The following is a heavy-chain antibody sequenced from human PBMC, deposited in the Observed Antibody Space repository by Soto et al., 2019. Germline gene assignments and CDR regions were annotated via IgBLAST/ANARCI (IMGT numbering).Heavy chain of an antibody. V-gene: IGHV3-15*01. J-gene: IGHJ4*02. CDR2: IKSKTDGGTT. D-gene: IGHD1-1*01. CDR3: TTSWLERPLDFDY. CDR1: GFTFSNAW. Sequence: GGSLRLSCAASGFTFSNAWMSWVRQAPGKGLEWVGRIKSKTDGGTTDYAAPVKGRFTISRDDSKNTLYLQMNSLKTEGTAVYYCTTSWLERPLDFDYWGQGTLVTVSS.